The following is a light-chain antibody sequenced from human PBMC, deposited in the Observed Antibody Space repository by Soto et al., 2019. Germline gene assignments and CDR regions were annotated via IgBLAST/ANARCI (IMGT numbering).Light chain of an antibody. CDR1: QSVTAGY. Sequence: ESVLKHSPATLSLSPGESATLSCSASQSVTAGYFAWYQQKSGQANRLIIYGASSRATGIPDRFSGSGSGTDFILTISRLEPEDFAVYFCQQYGTSPQKFGQGTKVDIK. V-gene: IGKV3-20*01. J-gene: IGKJ1*01. CDR2: GAS. CDR3: QQYGTSPQK.